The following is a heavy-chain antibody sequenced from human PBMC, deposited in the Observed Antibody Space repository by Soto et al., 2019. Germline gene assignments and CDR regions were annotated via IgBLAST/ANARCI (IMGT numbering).Heavy chain of an antibody. D-gene: IGHD3-9*01. CDR2: ISYDGSNK. CDR1: GFTFSSYA. J-gene: IGHJ4*02. V-gene: IGHV3-30-3*01. Sequence: RLSCAASGFTFSSYAMHWVRQAPGKGLEWAAVISYDGSNKYYADSVKGRFTISRDNSKNTLYLQMNSLRAEDTAVYYCAREYNILTGYYFDYWGQGTLVTVSS. CDR3: AREYNILTGYYFDY.